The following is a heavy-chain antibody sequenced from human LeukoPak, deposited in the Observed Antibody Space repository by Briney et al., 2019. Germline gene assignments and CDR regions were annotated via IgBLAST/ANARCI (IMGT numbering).Heavy chain of an antibody. Sequence: SQTLSLTCTVSGGSINTGGYYWSWIRQHPGKGLEWIGYIYYSGNTYYSPSLKSRVSISVDTSKNQFSLKLSSVTAADTAVYYCAKKSSSSWYFDSWGQGALVTVSS. CDR1: GGSINTGGYY. CDR3: AKKSSSSWYFDS. V-gene: IGHV4-31*03. J-gene: IGHJ4*02. D-gene: IGHD6-13*01. CDR2: IYYSGNT.